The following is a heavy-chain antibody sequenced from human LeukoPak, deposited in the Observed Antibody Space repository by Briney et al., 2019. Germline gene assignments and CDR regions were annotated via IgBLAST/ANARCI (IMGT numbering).Heavy chain of an antibody. V-gene: IGHV4-59*08. CDR3: ARHVYGSGQYNWFDP. CDR2: IYYSGST. D-gene: IGHD3-10*01. CDR1: GGSISSYY. J-gene: IGHJ5*02. Sequence: SETLSLICTVSGGSISSYYWSWIRQPPGKGLEWIGYIYYSGSTNYNPSLKSRVTISVDTSKNQFSLKLSSVTAADTAVYYCARHVYGSGQYNWFDPWGQGTLVTVSS.